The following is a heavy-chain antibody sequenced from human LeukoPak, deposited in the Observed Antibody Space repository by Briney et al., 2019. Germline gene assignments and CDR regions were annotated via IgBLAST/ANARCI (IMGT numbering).Heavy chain of an antibody. CDR2: ISGSGSDI. D-gene: IGHD6-13*01. Sequence: GGSLRLSCVVSGFGFSDSYMTWIRQTPGKGLEWLAYISGSGSDIYYADSVKGRFTISRDNAKNSLYLQMNSLRPDDTALYYCARAMSSSWYSPFDYWGQGTLVTVSS. CDR3: ARAMSSSWYSPFDY. J-gene: IGHJ4*02. V-gene: IGHV3-11*01. CDR1: GFGFSDSY.